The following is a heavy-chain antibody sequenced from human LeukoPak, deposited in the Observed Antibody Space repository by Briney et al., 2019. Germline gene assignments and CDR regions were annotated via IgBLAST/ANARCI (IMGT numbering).Heavy chain of an antibody. V-gene: IGHV3-21*01. D-gene: IGHD5-12*01. Sequence: PGGSLRLSCAASGFTFSSYSMNWVRQAPGKGLEWVSSISSSSSYIYYADSVKGRFTISRDNAKNSLYLQMNSLRAEDTAVYYCARGGHSGYALSRFDYWGQGTLVTVSS. CDR2: ISSSSSYI. CDR3: ARGGHSGYALSRFDY. CDR1: GFTFSSYS. J-gene: IGHJ4*02.